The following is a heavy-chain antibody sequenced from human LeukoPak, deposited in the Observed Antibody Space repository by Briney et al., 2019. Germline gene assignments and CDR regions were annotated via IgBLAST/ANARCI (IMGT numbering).Heavy chain of an antibody. CDR1: GGSISSYY. D-gene: IGHD3-9*01. Sequence: SETLSLTCTVSGGSISSYYWSWIQQPPGKELEWIGYIYYSGSTNYNPSLKSRVTISVDTSKNQFSLKLSSVTAADTAVYYCASTYYDILTGSTSGYYGMDVWGQGTTVTVSS. CDR3: ASTYYDILTGSTSGYYGMDV. V-gene: IGHV4-59*01. J-gene: IGHJ6*02. CDR2: IYYSGST.